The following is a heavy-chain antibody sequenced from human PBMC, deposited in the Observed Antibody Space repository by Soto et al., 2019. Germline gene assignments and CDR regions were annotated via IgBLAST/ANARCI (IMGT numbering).Heavy chain of an antibody. Sequence: ASVKVSCKASGYTFTSYDINWVRQATGQGLEWMGWMNPNSGNTGYAQKFQGRVTMTRNTSISTAYMELSSLRSEDTAVYYCASKGPRGLDVSSYYDDMDLWGQGTTVT. J-gene: IGHJ6*02. CDR1: GYTFTSYD. CDR3: ASKGPRGLDVSSYYDDMDL. D-gene: IGHD1-26*01. V-gene: IGHV1-8*01. CDR2: MNPNSGNT.